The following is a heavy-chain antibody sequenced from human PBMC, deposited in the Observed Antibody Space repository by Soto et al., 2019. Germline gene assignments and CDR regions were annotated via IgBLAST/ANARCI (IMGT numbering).Heavy chain of an antibody. V-gene: IGHV4-34*01. Sequence: QVQLQQWGAGLLKPSETLSPTCAVYGGSFSGYYWSWIRQPPGKGLEWIGEINHSGSTNYNPSLKSRVTISVDTSKNQFSLKLSSVTAADTAVYYCAKSRYYYDSSGSLGWGQGTLVTVSS. CDR1: GGSFSGYY. CDR2: INHSGST. J-gene: IGHJ4*02. CDR3: AKSRYYYDSSGSLG. D-gene: IGHD3-22*01.